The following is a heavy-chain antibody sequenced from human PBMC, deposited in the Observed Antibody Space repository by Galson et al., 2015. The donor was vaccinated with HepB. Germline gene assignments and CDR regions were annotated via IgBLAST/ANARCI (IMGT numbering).Heavy chain of an antibody. Sequence: SLRLSCAASGFTFSSYGMHWVRQAPGKGLEWVAVISYDGSNKYYADSVKGRFTISRDNSKNTLYLQMNSLRAEDTAVYYCAKVQPVGYYYYYMDVWGKGTPVTVSS. V-gene: IGHV3-30*18. CDR2: ISYDGSNK. J-gene: IGHJ6*03. CDR1: GFTFSSYG. CDR3: AKVQPVGYYYYYMDV. D-gene: IGHD1-14*01.